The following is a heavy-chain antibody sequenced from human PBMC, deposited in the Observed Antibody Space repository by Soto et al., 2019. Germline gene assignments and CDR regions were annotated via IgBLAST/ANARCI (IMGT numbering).Heavy chain of an antibody. CDR3: ARHGPGSDWFAP. V-gene: IGHV5-10-1*01. CDR2: IDPSDSYT. CDR1: GYSFTSYW. Sequence: GESLKISCKGSGYSFTSYWISWVRQMPGKGLEWMGRIDPSDSYTNYGPSFQGHVTISADKSISTAYLQWSSLKASDTAMYYCARHGPGSDWFAPWGQGTLVTVSS. J-gene: IGHJ5*02.